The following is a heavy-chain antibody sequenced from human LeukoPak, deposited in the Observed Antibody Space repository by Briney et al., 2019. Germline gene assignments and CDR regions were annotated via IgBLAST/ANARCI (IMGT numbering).Heavy chain of an antibody. V-gene: IGHV3-66*01. CDR1: GFTVSNNY. J-gene: IGHJ4*02. Sequence: GGSLRPSCAASGFTVSNNYMSWVRQAPGKGLEWVSVIYSGGSTYYADSVKGRFTISRDNSKNTLYLQMNSLRAEDTAVYYCARVSGGNYDYWGQGTLVTVSS. CDR2: IYSGGST. D-gene: IGHD2-15*01. CDR3: ARVSGGNYDY.